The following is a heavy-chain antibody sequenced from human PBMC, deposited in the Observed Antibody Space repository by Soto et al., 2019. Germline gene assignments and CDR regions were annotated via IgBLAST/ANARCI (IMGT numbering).Heavy chain of an antibody. CDR1: GGPIRSYC. J-gene: IGHJ6*02. CDR3: ARGGGKYYYGSSGHSNHAMDV. V-gene: IGHV4-59*01. D-gene: IGHD3-22*01. CDR2: IYDSGNT. Sequence: LSLTCTVSGGPIRSYCWSWIRQPPGKGLEWIGYIYDSGNTDYNPSLKSRVTISVDTSKNQFSLKLSSVTTADTAVYYCARGGGKYYYGSSGHSNHAMDVWGQGTTVTVSS.